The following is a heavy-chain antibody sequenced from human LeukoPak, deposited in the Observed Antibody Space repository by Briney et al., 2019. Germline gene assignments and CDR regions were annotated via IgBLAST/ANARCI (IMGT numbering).Heavy chain of an antibody. CDR3: ARSIENWFDP. V-gene: IGHV4-39*07. CDR1: GGSISSSSYY. CDR2: IYYSGST. Sequence: PSETLSLTCTVSGGSISSSSYYWGWIRQPPGKGLEWIGSIYYSGSTYYNPSLKSRVTISVDTSKNQFSLKLSSVTAADTAGYYCARSIENWFDPWGQGTLVTVSS. D-gene: IGHD5-24*01. J-gene: IGHJ5*02.